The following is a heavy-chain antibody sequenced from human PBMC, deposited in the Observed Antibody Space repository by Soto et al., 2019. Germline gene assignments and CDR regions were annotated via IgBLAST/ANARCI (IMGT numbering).Heavy chain of an antibody. D-gene: IGHD3-10*01. CDR3: ARDWGSGSYYNGTNDY. J-gene: IGHJ4*02. Sequence: GGSLRLSCAASGFTFSSYAMHWVRQAPGKGLEWVAVISYDGSKKYYGDSVKGRFTISRDNYKKTLYLQMNSLRAEDTAVYYCARDWGSGSYYNGTNDYWGQGTLVTVSS. CDR2: ISYDGSKK. CDR1: GFTFSSYA. V-gene: IGHV3-30-3*01.